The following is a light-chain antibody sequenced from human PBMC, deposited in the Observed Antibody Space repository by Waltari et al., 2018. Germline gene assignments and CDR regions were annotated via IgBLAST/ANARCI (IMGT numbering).Light chain of an antibody. CDR1: SSDVGRFNY. CDR2: DVN. V-gene: IGLV2-11*01. CDR3: CSYAGSYTLV. J-gene: IGLJ3*02. Sequence: QSALTQPRSVSGSPGQSVTISCTGTSSDVGRFNYVSWHQQHPGKAPKLMIYDVNKRPAGVRDRFSGSKSGNPASLTISGLQAEDEADYYCCSYAGSYTLVFGGGTKLTVL.